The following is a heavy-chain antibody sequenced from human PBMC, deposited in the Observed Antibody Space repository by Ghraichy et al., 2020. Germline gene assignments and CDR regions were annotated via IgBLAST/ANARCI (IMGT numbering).Heavy chain of an antibody. CDR2: ISGSGGST. CDR1: GFTFSSYA. J-gene: IGHJ6*02. V-gene: IGHV3-23*01. D-gene: IGHD3-3*01. CDR3: AKRAIFGGGGEYYYYGMDV. Sequence: GGSLRLSCAASGFTFSSYAMSWVRQAPGKGLEWVSAISGSGGSTYYADSVKGRFTISRDNSKNTLYLQMNSLRAEDTAVYYCAKRAIFGGGGEYYYYGMDVWGQGTTVTVSS.